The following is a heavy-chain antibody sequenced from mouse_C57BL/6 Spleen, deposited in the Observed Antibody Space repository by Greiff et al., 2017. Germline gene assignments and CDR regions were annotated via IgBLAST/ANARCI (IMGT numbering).Heavy chain of an antibody. V-gene: IGHV1-64*01. Sequence: QVQLQQPGAELVKPGASVMLSCKASGYTFTSYWMHWVKQRPGQGLEWIGMIHPNSGSTNYNEKFKSKATLTVDKSSSTAYMQLSSLTSEDSAVYYCARSFYYGSSWDYVDDWGQGTTLTVSS. D-gene: IGHD1-1*01. CDR1: GYTFTSYW. CDR2: IHPNSGST. CDR3: ARSFYYGSSWDYVDD. J-gene: IGHJ2*01.